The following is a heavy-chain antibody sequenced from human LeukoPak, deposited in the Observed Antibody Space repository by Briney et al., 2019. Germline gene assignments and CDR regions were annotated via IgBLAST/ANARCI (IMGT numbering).Heavy chain of an antibody. Sequence: TSETLSLTCTVSGGSISSYYWSWIRQPPGKGLEWIGYIYYSGSTNYNPSLKSRVTISVDTSKNQFSLKLSSVTAADTAVYYCARAGSYYDFWSGYNFDYWGQGTLVTVSS. J-gene: IGHJ4*02. CDR3: ARAGSYYDFWSGYNFDY. V-gene: IGHV4-59*01. CDR1: GGSISSYY. D-gene: IGHD3-3*01. CDR2: IYYSGST.